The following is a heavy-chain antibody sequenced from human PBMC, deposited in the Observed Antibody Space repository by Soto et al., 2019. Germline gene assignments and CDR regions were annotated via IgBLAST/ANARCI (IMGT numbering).Heavy chain of an antibody. CDR1: GYSFTIYC. J-gene: IGHJ6*02. CDR3: ARRRPYSYGYYYGMDV. CDR2: IYPGDSDT. D-gene: IGHD5-18*01. V-gene: IGHV5-51*01. Sequence: PGESLKISGKGSGYSFTIYCIGWVLQMPWKGLEWMGIIYPGDSDTRYSPSFQGQVTISADKSISTVYLQWSSLKASDTAMYYCARRRPYSYGYYYGMDVWGQGTTVTVSS.